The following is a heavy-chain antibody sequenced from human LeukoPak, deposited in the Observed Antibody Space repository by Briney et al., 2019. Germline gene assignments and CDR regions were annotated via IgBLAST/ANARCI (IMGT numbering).Heavy chain of an antibody. CDR3: AKDPYYYDSSGGIDY. CDR1: GFTFSSYA. D-gene: IGHD3-22*01. V-gene: IGHV3-23*01. Sequence: GGSLRLSCAASGFTFSSYAMSWVRQAPGKGLEWVSAISGSGGSTYYADSVKGRFTISRDNSKNTLYLQMNSLRAEDTAVYYCAKDPYYYDSSGGIDYWGQETLVTVSS. CDR2: ISGSGGST. J-gene: IGHJ4*02.